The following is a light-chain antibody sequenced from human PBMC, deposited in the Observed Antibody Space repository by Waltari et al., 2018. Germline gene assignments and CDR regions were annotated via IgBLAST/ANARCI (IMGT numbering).Light chain of an antibody. CDR1: QNIATY. V-gene: IGKV3-11*01. CDR2: DSS. CDR3: QQHNNWPRRT. Sequence: EIVLTQSPGTLSLSPGETATLSCRAIQNIATYLAWFQQRPGQAPRLLIYDSSNRAPGIPARFSGSGSGTDFTLTITSLEAEDFGIYYCQQHNNWPRRTFGQGARLDIK. J-gene: IGKJ5*01.